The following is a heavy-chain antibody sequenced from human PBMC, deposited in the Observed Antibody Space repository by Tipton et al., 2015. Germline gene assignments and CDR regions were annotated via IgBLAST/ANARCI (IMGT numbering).Heavy chain of an antibody. J-gene: IGHJ3*02. Sequence: RSLRLSCTGSGFIFGDHAMSWFRQAPGKGLEWVGFISSKSYSGTAEYAASAKGRFTISRDDSKSVTYLEMNSLTTEDTALYFCTRAEYTGSYYGFDIWGQGTMVTVSS. CDR2: ISSKSYSGTA. D-gene: IGHD1-26*01. V-gene: IGHV3-49*03. CDR1: GFIFGDHA. CDR3: TRAEYTGSYYGFDI.